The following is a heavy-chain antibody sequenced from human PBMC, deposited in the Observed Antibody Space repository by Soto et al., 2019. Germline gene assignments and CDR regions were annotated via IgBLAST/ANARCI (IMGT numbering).Heavy chain of an antibody. J-gene: IGHJ6*02. CDR3: ARFDAGAYSSSWSGYYYYGTDV. D-gene: IGHD6-13*01. CDR2: IIPIFGTA. CDR1: GGTFSSYA. V-gene: IGHV1-69*06. Sequence: SVRVSCKASGGTFSSYAISWVRQAPGQGLEWMGGIIPIFGTANYAQKFQGRVTITADKSTSTAYMELSSLRSEDTAVYYCARFDAGAYSSSWSGYYYYGTDVSGPTPTVTLSS.